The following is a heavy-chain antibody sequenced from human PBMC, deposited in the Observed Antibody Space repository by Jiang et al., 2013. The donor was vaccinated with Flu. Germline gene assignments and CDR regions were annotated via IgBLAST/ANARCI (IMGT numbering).Heavy chain of an antibody. CDR1: YW. CDR2: IYPGDSDT. Sequence: YWIGWVRQMPGKGLEWMGIIYPGDSDTRYSPSFQGQVTISADKSISTAYLQWSSLKASDTAMYYCARIIDRYCSGGSCYSGAFDIWGQGTMVTVSS. CDR3: ARIIDRYCSGGSCYSGAFDI. J-gene: IGHJ3*02. D-gene: IGHD2-15*01. V-gene: IGHV5-51*01.